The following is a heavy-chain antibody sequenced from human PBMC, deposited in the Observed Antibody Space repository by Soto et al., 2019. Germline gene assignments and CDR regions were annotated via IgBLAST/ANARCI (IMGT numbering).Heavy chain of an antibody. D-gene: IGHD4-17*01. CDR3: ARGTVTSGRWFGP. CDR2: ISSLNGNT. J-gene: IGHJ5*02. V-gene: IGHV1-18*04. CDR1: DSTFTGYT. Sequence: QVHLVQSETEVKEPGASVTVSCKTSDSTFTGYTINWVRQAPGQGLEWLGWISSLNGNTNYARKYQGRLTMTTNPSATTAYMELRRLRSDATAVYFCARGTVTSGRWFGPWGQGTLVTVSS.